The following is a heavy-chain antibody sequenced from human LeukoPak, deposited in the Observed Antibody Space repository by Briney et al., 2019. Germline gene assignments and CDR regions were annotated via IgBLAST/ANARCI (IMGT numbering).Heavy chain of an antibody. V-gene: IGHV3-23*01. Sequence: PGGSLRLSCAASGFTFSSYAMSRVRQAPGKGLEWVSAISGSGGSTYYADSVKGRFTISRDNSKNTLYLQMNSLRAEDTAVYYCAKPGVKQWLVRIWYMDVWGKGTTVTVSS. CDR1: GFTFSSYA. D-gene: IGHD6-19*01. J-gene: IGHJ6*03. CDR3: AKPGVKQWLVRIWYMDV. CDR2: ISGSGGST.